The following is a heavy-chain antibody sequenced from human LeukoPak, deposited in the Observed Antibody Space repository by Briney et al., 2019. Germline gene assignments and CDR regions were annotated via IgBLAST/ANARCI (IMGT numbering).Heavy chain of an antibody. CDR2: INQDASEI. CDR1: VFTFSTYW. D-gene: IGHD2-21*02. Sequence: GGSLRLSCAASVFTFSTYWLKLYRQAPGKGREWVGDINQDASEINYVDSVRGRFTISRDNAKNSLHLQMNSLRDEDTAVYYCSTDRDNSDWQKRFDSWGQGTLITVSS. J-gene: IGHJ4*02. CDR3: STDRDNSDWQKRFDS. V-gene: IGHV3-7*01.